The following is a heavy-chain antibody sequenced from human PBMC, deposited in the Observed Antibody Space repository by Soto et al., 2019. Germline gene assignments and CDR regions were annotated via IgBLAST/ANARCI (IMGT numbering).Heavy chain of an antibody. V-gene: IGHV1-69*13. CDR3: ARGVYYGDPAQGYYYYGMDV. Sequence: ASVKVSCKASGGTFSSYAISWVRQAPGQGLEWMGGIIPIFGTANYAQKFQGRVTITADESTSTAYMELSSLRSEDTAVYYCARGVYYGDPAQGYYYYGMDVWGQGTTVTVSS. CDR2: IIPIFGTA. D-gene: IGHD4-17*01. J-gene: IGHJ6*02. CDR1: GGTFSSYA.